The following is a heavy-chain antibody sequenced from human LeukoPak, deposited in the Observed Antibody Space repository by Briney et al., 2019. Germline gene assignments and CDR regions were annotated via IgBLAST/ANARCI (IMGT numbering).Heavy chain of an antibody. V-gene: IGHV4-39*07. J-gene: IGHJ4*02. CDR2: IYYTGST. D-gene: IGHD1-26*01. Sequence: PSETLSLTCTVYGGSISSTGYYWGWIRQPPGKGLEWLGNIYYTGSTYYNPSLKSRVTISVDTSKNQFSLKLSSVTAADTAVYYCARGRVGGDFDYWGQGTLVTVSS. CDR3: ARGRVGGDFDY. CDR1: GGSISSTGYY.